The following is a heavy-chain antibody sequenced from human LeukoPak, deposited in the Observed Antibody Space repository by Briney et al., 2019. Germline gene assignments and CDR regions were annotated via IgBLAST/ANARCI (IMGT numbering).Heavy chain of an antibody. CDR2: SNPSGGST. D-gene: IGHD6-6*01. Sequence: GASVKVSCKASGYTFTSYYMHWVRQAPGQGLEWMGISNPSGGSTSYAQKFQGRVTMTRDTSTSTVYMELSSLRSEDTAVYYCARDWSSSTPLYYFDYWGQGTLVTVSS. J-gene: IGHJ4*02. CDR3: ARDWSSSTPLYYFDY. V-gene: IGHV1-46*01. CDR1: GYTFTSYY.